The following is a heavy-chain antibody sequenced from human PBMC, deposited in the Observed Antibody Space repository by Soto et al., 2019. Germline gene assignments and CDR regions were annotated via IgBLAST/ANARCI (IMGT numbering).Heavy chain of an antibody. D-gene: IGHD6-19*01. CDR1: GFSLRTSGVG. Sequence: SGPTLGNPTQALTLTCIFSGFSLRTSGVGVGWIRQPPGKALEWLGFIYWNDDKRYSPSLKSRLTITKDTSKNQVVLTMTNMDPVDTATYYCAKSGSSGWYGWFDPWRERXLVTVS. CDR3: AKSGSSGWYGWFDP. J-gene: IGHJ5*02. V-gene: IGHV2-5*01. CDR2: IYWNDDK.